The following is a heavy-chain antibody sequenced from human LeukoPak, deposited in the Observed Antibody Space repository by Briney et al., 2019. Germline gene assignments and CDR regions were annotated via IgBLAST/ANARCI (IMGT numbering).Heavy chain of an antibody. CDR2: IYNSGTT. CDR3: AREDHGDYGNHFDY. Sequence: SETLSLTCTVSGGSISRYYWNWIRQPPGKGLEWIGYIYNSGTTNYNPSLKSRVTISADTSKNQFSLKLSSVTAADTAVYYCAREDHGDYGNHFDYWGQGTLVTVSS. D-gene: IGHD4-17*01. J-gene: IGHJ4*02. CDR1: GGSISRYY. V-gene: IGHV4-59*01.